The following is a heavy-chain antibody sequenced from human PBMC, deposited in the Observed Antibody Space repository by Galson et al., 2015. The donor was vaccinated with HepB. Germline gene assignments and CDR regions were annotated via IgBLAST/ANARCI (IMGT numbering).Heavy chain of an antibody. CDR1: GYTFTSYG. V-gene: IGHV1-18*04. Sequence: SVKVSCKASGYTFTSYGISWVRQAPGQGLEWMGWISAYNGNTNYAQKLQGRVTMTTDTSTSTAYMGLRSLRSDDTAVYYCARHGSARSSTSWTFDYWGQGTLVTVSS. D-gene: IGHD2-2*01. CDR2: ISAYNGNT. J-gene: IGHJ4*02. CDR3: ARHGSARSSTSWTFDY.